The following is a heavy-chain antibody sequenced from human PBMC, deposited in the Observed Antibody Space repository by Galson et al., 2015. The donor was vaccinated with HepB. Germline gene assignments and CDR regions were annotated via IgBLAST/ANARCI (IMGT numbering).Heavy chain of an antibody. CDR3: AKVRSSSWYFRIDAFDI. CDR1: GFTFSSYA. Sequence: SLRLSCAASGFTFSSYAMSWVGQAPGKGLEWVSAISGSGGSTYYADSVKGRFTISRDNSKNTLYLQMNSLRAEDTAVYYCAKVRSSSWYFRIDAFDIWGQGTMVTVSS. CDR2: ISGSGGST. V-gene: IGHV3-23*01. J-gene: IGHJ3*02. D-gene: IGHD6-13*01.